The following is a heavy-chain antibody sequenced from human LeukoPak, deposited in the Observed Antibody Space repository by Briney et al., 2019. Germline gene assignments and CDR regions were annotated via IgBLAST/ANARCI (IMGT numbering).Heavy chain of an antibody. V-gene: IGHV3-23*01. J-gene: IGHJ4*02. Sequence: GGSLRLSCAASGFAFSSYAMSWVRQAPGKGLEWVSGIRDSGGRTYYADAVKGRFTISRDNSKNALYLQMDSLRAEDTAVYYCASGYYDSSGYYHSFDYWGQGTLVTVSS. CDR2: IRDSGGRT. D-gene: IGHD3-22*01. CDR3: ASGYYDSSGYYHSFDY. CDR1: GFAFSSYA.